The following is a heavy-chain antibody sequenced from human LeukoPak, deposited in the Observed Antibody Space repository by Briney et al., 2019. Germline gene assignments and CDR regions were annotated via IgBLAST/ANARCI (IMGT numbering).Heavy chain of an antibody. V-gene: IGHV4-59*08. J-gene: IGHJ3*02. D-gene: IGHD1-26*01. CDR1: GGSISSYY. CDR2: IYYSGST. Sequence: PSETLSLTCTVSGGSISSYYWNWIRQPPGKGLEWIGYIYYSGSTNYNPSLESRVTISIDTSKNQFSLKLSSVTAADTAVYYCARHQWVPAFDIWGQGTMVTVSS. CDR3: ARHQWVPAFDI.